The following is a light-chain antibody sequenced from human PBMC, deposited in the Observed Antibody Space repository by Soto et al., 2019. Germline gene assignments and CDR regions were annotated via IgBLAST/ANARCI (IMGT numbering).Light chain of an antibody. CDR1: QSINSE. CDR2: GAS. CDR3: QQYGSSPWT. J-gene: IGKJ1*01. V-gene: IGKV3-15*01. Sequence: EIVMTQSPATLSLSPGERAALSCRASQSINSELAWYQQKPGQPPRLLIYGASTRATGVPARFTGSESGSEFTLTISGLQSEDFAVYYCQQYGSSPWTFGQGTKVEIK.